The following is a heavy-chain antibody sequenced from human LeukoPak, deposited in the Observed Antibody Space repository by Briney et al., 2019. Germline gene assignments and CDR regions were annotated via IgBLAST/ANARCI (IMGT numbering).Heavy chain of an antibody. CDR1: GGSISSYY. J-gene: IGHJ5*02. D-gene: IGHD6-13*01. V-gene: IGHV4-4*09. Sequence: SETLSLTCTVSGGSISSYYWSWIRQPPGKGLEWIGYIYTSGSTNYNPSLKSRVTILVDTSKNQFSLKLSSVTAADTAVCYCARTGYSSSWYNNWFDPWGQGTLVTVSS. CDR2: IYTSGST. CDR3: ARTGYSSSWYNNWFDP.